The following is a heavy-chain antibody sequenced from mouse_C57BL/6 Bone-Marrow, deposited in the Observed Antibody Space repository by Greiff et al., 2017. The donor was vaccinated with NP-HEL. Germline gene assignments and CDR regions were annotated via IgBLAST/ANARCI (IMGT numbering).Heavy chain of an antibody. CDR1: GYTFTDYY. V-gene: IGHV1-19*01. Sequence: SGPVLVKPGASVKMSCKASGYTFTDYYMNWVKQSHGKSLEWIGVINPYNGGTSYNQKFKGKATLTVDKSSSTAYMELNSLTSEDSAVYYCARSPIYYYGSPYYYAMDYWGQGTSVTVSS. J-gene: IGHJ4*01. CDR2: INPYNGGT. D-gene: IGHD1-1*01. CDR3: ARSPIYYYGSPYYYAMDY.